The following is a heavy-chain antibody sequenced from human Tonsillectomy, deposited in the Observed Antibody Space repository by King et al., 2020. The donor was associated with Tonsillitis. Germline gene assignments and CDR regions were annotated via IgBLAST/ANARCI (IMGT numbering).Heavy chain of an antibody. D-gene: IGHD4-23*01. Sequence: VQLVESGGGLVKPGGSLRLSCAASGFTFTDYFMTWIRQAPGKGLEWVSYISGRVRSIDYADSLRGRFTISRDNTKNSLYLQMNSLRDEDTAVYFCARGRLGGNSDYLYMDVWGKGTTVTVSS. J-gene: IGHJ6*03. V-gene: IGHV3-11*01. CDR2: ISGRVRSI. CDR3: ARGRLGGNSDYLYMDV. CDR1: GFTFTDYF.